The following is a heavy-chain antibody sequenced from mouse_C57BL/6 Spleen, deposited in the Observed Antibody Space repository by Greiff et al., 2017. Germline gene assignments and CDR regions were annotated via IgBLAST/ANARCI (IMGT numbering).Heavy chain of an antibody. CDR1: GYTFTSYW. CDR3: ARHYSNRYFDV. CDR2: IDPSDSET. J-gene: IGHJ1*03. D-gene: IGHD2-5*01. V-gene: IGHV1-52*01. Sequence: QVQLQQPGAELVRPGSSVKLSCKASGYTFTSYWMHWVKQRPIQGLEWIGNIDPSDSETHYTQKFKDKATLTVDKSSSTAYMQLSSLTSEDSAVYYCARHYSNRYFDVWGTGTTVTVSS.